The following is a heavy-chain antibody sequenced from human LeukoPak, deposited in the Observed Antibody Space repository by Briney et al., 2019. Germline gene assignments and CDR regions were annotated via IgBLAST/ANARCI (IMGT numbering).Heavy chain of an antibody. D-gene: IGHD3-10*01. CDR3: ARDSTYYGSGSHHY. V-gene: IGHV4-4*07. CDR2: IYTSGST. CDR1: GGSISSYY. Sequence: SGTLSLTCTVSGGSISSYYWSWIRQPAGKGLEWIGRIYTSGSTNYNPSLKSRVTMSVDTSKNQFSLKLSSVTAADTAVYYCARDSTYYGSGSHHYWGQGTLVTVSS. J-gene: IGHJ4*02.